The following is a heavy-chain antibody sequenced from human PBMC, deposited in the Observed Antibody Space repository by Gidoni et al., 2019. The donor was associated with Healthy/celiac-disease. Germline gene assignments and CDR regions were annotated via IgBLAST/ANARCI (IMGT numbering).Heavy chain of an antibody. V-gene: IGHV3-48*02. D-gene: IGHD2-21*02. Sequence: EVERVESVGGWVQPGGSLRLSCADSGLPLSSYSMNWVRQAPGKGLEWVSYISSSRSTIYYADSVKGRFTISRDNAKNSLYLQMNSLRDEDTAVYYCASWCGGDCYSVAFDIWGQGTMVTVSS. CDR3: ASWCGGDCYSVAFDI. J-gene: IGHJ3*02. CDR2: ISSSRSTI. CDR1: GLPLSSYS.